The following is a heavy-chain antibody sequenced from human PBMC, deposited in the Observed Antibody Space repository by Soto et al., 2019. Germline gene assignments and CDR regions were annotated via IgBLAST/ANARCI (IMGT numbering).Heavy chain of an antibody. CDR2: MNPNSGNT. V-gene: IGHV1-8*01. CDR1: GYNFTTYD. J-gene: IGHJ6*03. CDR3: ARRLSTRNFYYYMDV. Sequence: QVQLVQSGAEVKKPGASVKVSCKASGYNFTTYDINWVRQATGQGLEWMGWMNPNSGNTGSTQKFQGRVTMTRDTSISTAYMELSSLTSEDTAVYYCARRLSTRNFYYYMDVWGEGTTVTVSS. D-gene: IGHD3-10*01.